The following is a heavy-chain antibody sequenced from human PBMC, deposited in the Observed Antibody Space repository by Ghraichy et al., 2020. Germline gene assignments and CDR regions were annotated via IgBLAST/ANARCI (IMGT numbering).Heavy chain of an antibody. V-gene: IGHV3-7*03. D-gene: IGHD3-3*01. CDR2: IKPDGRDK. J-gene: IGHJ4*02. Sequence: GGSLRLSCTASGFTFSSYWMSWVRQAPGKGLEWVANIKPDGRDKYYVGSVRGRFTFSRDNARNSLYLQMNSLRAEDTAVYYCARDLSGGGRGYDFWGQGTLVTVSS. CDR1: GFTFSSYW. CDR3: ARDLSGGGRGYDF.